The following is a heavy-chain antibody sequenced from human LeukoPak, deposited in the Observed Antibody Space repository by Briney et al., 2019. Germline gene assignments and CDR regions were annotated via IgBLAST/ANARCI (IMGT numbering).Heavy chain of an antibody. CDR3: VRDLTGGNAFDI. V-gene: IGHV3-13*01. D-gene: IGHD3-16*01. CDR2: IGTVGDT. CDR1: GFRFSSYE. J-gene: IGHJ3*02. Sequence: GGSLRLSCAASGFRFSSYEMHWVRQATGRGLEWVSAIGTVGDTYYPDSVKGRFTISREDAKNSLYLQMSGLRAGDTAVYYCVRDLTGGNAFDIWGQGTMVTVSS.